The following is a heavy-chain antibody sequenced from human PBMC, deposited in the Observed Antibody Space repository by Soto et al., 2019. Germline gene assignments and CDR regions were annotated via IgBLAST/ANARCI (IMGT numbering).Heavy chain of an antibody. CDR1: GGTFSSYT. Sequence: ASVKVSCKASGGTFSSYTISWVRQAPGQGLEWMGWISAYNGNTNYAQKLQGRVTMTTDTSPSTAYMELRSLRSDDTAVYYCARDRPRRGYSYGYPGTTNSRGDYWGQGTLVTVSS. CDR2: ISAYNGNT. V-gene: IGHV1-18*01. CDR3: ARDRPRRGYSYGYPGTTNSRGDY. J-gene: IGHJ4*02. D-gene: IGHD5-18*01.